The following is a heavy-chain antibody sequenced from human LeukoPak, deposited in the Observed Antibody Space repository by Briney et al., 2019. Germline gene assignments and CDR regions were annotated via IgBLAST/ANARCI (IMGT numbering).Heavy chain of an antibody. J-gene: IGHJ1*01. CDR1: GFTFSSYE. V-gene: IGHV3-48*03. CDR3: ARGGTLEYFQY. Sequence: PGGSLRLSCAASGFTFSSYEMNWVRQAPGKGLEWVSYISSGSTIYYADSVKGRFTIFRDNAKNSLYLQMNSLRAEDTAVYYCARGGTLEYFQYWGQGTLVSVSS. CDR2: ISSGSTI.